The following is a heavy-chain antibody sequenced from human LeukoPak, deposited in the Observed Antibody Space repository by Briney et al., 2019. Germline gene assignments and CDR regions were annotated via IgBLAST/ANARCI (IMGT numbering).Heavy chain of an antibody. V-gene: IGHV3-30*02. CDR1: GFTFSSYG. D-gene: IGHD3-16*02. CDR3: ARDTYDYVWGSYRYEDY. J-gene: IGHJ4*02. CDR2: IRYDGSNK. Sequence: GGSLRLSCAASGFTFSSYGMHWVRQAPGKGLEWVAFIRYDGSNKYYADSVKGRFTISRDNSKNTLYLQMNSLRAEDTAVYYCARDTYDYVWGSYRYEDYWGQGTLVTVSS.